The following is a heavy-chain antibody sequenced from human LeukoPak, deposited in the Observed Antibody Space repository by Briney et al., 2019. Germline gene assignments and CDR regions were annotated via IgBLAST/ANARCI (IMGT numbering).Heavy chain of an antibody. V-gene: IGHV3-33*01. J-gene: IGHJ6*02. CDR3: ARDMVWFGELSANSMDV. CDR1: GFTFSSYG. CDR2: IWYDGSNK. Sequence: GRSLRLSCAASGFTFSSYGTHWVRQAPGKGLEWVAVIWYDGSNKYYADSVKGRFTISRDNSKNTLYLQMNSLRAEDTAVYYCARDMVWFGELSANSMDVWGQGTTVTVSS. D-gene: IGHD3-10*01.